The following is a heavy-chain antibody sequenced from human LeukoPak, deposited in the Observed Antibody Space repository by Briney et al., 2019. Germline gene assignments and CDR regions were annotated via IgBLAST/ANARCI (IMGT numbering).Heavy chain of an antibody. CDR3: ARDKSELGMGVFDY. D-gene: IGHD7-27*01. CDR2: ISYDGSNK. J-gene: IGHJ4*02. V-gene: IGHV3-30*19. CDR1: GFTFSSYG. Sequence: PGGSLRLSCAASGFTFSSYGMHWVRQAPGKGLEWVAVISYDGSNKYYADSVKGRFTISRDNSKNTLYLQMNSLRAEDTAVYYCARDKSELGMGVFDYWGQGTLVTVSS.